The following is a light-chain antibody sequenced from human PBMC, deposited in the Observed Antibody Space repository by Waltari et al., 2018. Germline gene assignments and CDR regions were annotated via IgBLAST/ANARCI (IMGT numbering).Light chain of an antibody. CDR3: NSFAGSDTVV. CDR1: SGDIGAYNS. Sequence: QSALTQPPSASGSPGQSVTISCTGTSGDIGAYNSVNWYRQHPGKVPKLLIYDVNSGPSGGPDRFSGSKSGNTASLTVSGLQPEDEAVYYCNSFAGSDTVVFGGGTTLTVL. V-gene: IGLV2-8*01. J-gene: IGLJ2*01. CDR2: DVN.